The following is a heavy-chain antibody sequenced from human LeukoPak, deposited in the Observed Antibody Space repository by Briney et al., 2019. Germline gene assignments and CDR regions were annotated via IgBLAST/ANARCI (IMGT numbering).Heavy chain of an antibody. CDR3: AVDSSGSKYFQH. CDR2: IYYSGST. Sequence: SETLSLTCTVSGDSVSSSSYYWGWIRQPPGKGLEWIGSIYYSGSTYYNPSLKSRVAISVDTSKNQFSLKLTSVTAADTAVYYCAVDSSGSKYFQHWGQGTLVTVSS. J-gene: IGHJ1*01. CDR1: GDSVSSSSYY. V-gene: IGHV4-39*01. D-gene: IGHD3-22*01.